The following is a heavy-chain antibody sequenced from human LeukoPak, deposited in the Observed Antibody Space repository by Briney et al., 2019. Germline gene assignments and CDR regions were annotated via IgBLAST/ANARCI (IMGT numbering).Heavy chain of an antibody. J-gene: IGHJ4*02. CDR2: IYQDGTEK. D-gene: IGHD5-12*01. CDR3: GNYQGGYDR. V-gene: IGHV3-7*03. CDR1: GFAFNSYW. Sequence: PGGSLRFSCAASGFAFNSYWMSWVRQAPGKGLEWVANIYQDGTEKYYADSVKGRFTISRDNAKNSLYLQMNSLRAEDTAVYYCGNYQGGYDRWGQGNMVTVSS.